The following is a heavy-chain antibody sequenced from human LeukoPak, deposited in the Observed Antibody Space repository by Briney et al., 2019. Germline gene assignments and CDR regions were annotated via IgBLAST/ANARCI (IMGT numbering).Heavy chain of an antibody. J-gene: IGHJ4*02. Sequence: ASVKVSCKASGYTFTGYYMHWVRQAPGQGLEWMGWINPSSGGTNYAQKFQGRVTMTRDTSISTAYMELSRLRSDDTAVYYCARGGITGTTLDYWGQGTLVTVSS. CDR2: INPSSGGT. D-gene: IGHD1-7*01. CDR3: ARGGITGTTLDY. CDR1: GYTFTGYY. V-gene: IGHV1-2*02.